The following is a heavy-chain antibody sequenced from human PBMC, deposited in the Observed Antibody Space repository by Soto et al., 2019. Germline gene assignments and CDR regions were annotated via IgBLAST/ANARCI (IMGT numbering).Heavy chain of an antibody. D-gene: IGHD1-26*01. V-gene: IGHV3-33*01. CDR1: GFIFRSHG. Sequence: GGSLRLSCAASGFIFRSHGMHWVRQAPGKGLEWVAVIWYDGSNKNYADPVKGRFTISRDNAKDTLFLQMNSLRAEDTAVYYCASSGGWGQGTLVTVSS. J-gene: IGHJ4*02. CDR3: ASSGG. CDR2: IWYDGSNK.